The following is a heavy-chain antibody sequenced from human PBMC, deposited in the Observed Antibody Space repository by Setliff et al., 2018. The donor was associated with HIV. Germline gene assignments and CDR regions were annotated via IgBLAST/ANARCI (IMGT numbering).Heavy chain of an antibody. J-gene: IGHJ4*02. CDR3: AREVSVGATFFDL. CDR1: GGTFSTYG. D-gene: IGHD1-26*01. CDR2: TIPVAGTP. Sequence: SVKVSCKASGGTFSTYGITWVRQAPGQGLEWMGGTIPVAGTPTYAQKFQGRVTIIADKSTSTAYMELSSLRSEDTAVYYCAREVSVGATFFDLWGPGTPVTVSS. V-gene: IGHV1-69*06.